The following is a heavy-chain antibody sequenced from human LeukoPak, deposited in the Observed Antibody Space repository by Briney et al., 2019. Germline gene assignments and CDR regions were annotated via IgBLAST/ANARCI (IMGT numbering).Heavy chain of an antibody. J-gene: IGHJ4*02. Sequence: AGSLTLSCAGSGCMFSDYTMHWVRQAPPKGLEYVSAVTVNARSKYHSDPVRGRFSISRDNSKDTLYLQMGSLRAEDAAVYYCARGSSSWCYWGKGALVTFAS. CDR3: ARGSSSWCY. V-gene: IGHV3-64*02. D-gene: IGHD6-13*01. CDR2: VTVNARSK. CDR1: GCMFSDYT.